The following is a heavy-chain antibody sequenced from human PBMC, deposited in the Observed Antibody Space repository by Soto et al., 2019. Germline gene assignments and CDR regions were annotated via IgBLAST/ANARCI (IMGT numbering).Heavy chain of an antibody. D-gene: IGHD2-21*02. CDR1: GGSISSGGYY. CDR3: ATTRGVVTPFDY. Sequence: SETLSLTCTVSGGSISSGGYYWSWIRQHPGKGLEWIGYIYYSGSTYYNPSLKSRVTISVDTSKNQFSLKLSSVTAADTAVYYCATTRGVVTPFDYWGQGTLVTVS. V-gene: IGHV4-31*03. CDR2: IYYSGST. J-gene: IGHJ4*02.